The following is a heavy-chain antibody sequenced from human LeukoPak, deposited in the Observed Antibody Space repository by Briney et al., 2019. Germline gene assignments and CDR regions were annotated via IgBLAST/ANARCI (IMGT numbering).Heavy chain of an antibody. CDR2: IYYSGST. J-gene: IGHJ4*02. CDR3: ARGEWLGHMVFDY. Sequence: PSETLSLTCTVSGGSISSSSYYWGWIRQPPGKGLEWIGSIYYSGSTYYNPSLKSRVTISIDTSKNQFSLRLSSVTAADTAVYYCARGEWLGHMVFDYWGQGTLVTVSS. CDR1: GGSISSSSYY. V-gene: IGHV4-39*07. D-gene: IGHD6-19*01.